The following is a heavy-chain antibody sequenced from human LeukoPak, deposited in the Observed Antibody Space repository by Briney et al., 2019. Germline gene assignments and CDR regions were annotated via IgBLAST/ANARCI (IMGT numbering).Heavy chain of an antibody. V-gene: IGHV4-34*01. CDR3: ARGSGPYDSSGYYYLFDY. CDR1: GGSFSGYY. J-gene: IGHJ4*02. CDR2: INHSGST. D-gene: IGHD3-22*01. Sequence: SETLSLTCAVYGGSFSGYYWSWIRQPPGKGLEWIGEINHSGSTNYNPSLKSRVTISVDTSKNQFSLKLSSVTAADTAVNYCARGSGPYDSSGYYYLFDYWGQGTLVTVSS.